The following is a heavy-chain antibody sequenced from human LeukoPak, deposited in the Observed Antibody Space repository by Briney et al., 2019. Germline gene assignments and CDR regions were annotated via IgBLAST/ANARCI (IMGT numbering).Heavy chain of an antibody. CDR3: ARARPVYYGGECGY. CDR1: GFTFSDYY. J-gene: IGHJ4*02. V-gene: IGHV3-11*01. D-gene: IGHD3-10*01. CDR2: ISSSGSTI. Sequence: GGSLRLSCAASGFTFSDYYMTWIRQAPGKGLEWVSHISSSGSTIYYADSVKGRFTISRDNAKNSPYLQMNSLRAEDTAVYYCARARPVYYGGECGYWGQGTLVTVSS.